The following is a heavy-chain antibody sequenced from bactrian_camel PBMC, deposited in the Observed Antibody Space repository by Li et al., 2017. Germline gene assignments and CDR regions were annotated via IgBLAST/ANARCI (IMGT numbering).Heavy chain of an antibody. CDR2: IDRLRKT. CDR1: GYTHGSYT. V-gene: IGHV3S55*01. D-gene: IGHD8*01. Sequence: VQLVESGGDSVQVGGSLTLSCKASGYTHGSYTMAWFRRGPGNEREGIAAIDRLRKTTYADSVKGRFTISRDNAKNTLYLQMNDLKTEDTAAYYCATSFTP.